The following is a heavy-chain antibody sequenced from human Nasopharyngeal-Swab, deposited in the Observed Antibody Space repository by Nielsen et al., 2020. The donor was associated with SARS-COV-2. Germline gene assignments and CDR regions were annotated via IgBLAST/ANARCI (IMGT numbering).Heavy chain of an antibody. V-gene: IGHV3-21*01. D-gene: IGHD3-3*01. Sequence: GASLKISCAASGFTFSSYSMNWVRQAPGKGLEWVSSISSSSSYIYYADSVKGRFTISRDNAKNSLYLQMNSLRAEDTAVYYCARALFGVVIIPPHYGMDVWGQGTTVTVSS. CDR3: ARALFGVVIIPPHYGMDV. CDR2: ISSSSSYI. J-gene: IGHJ6*02. CDR1: GFTFSSYS.